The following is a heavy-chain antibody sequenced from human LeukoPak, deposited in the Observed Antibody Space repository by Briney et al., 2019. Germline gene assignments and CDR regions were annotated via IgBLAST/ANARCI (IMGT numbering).Heavy chain of an antibody. D-gene: IGHD3-16*01. Sequence: SETLSLTCTVSGGSINNTLFYWGWIRQPPGKGLEWIGTVYYDEINYSSPSLKSRIATSVDTSKNQFSLGLSSVTAADTAVYYCARISRWGPYWGQGIPVTVSS. CDR3: ARISRWGPY. J-gene: IGHJ4*02. CDR2: VYYDEIN. V-gene: IGHV4-39*07. CDR1: GGSINNTLFY.